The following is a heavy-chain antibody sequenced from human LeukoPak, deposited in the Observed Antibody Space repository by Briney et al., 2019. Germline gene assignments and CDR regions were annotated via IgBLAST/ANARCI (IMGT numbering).Heavy chain of an antibody. CDR1: GYSISNVYY. CDR2: LYHSDSA. J-gene: IGHJ6*03. V-gene: IGHV4-38-2*01. CDR3: ARQHDSYYYYYIDV. Sequence: SETLSLTCAVSGYSISNVYYWVWIRQPPGRGLEWIGSLYHSDSAYYNTSLRSRVSMSVDTSKNQFSLTLSFVTAADTAVYYCARQHDSYYYYYIDVWGSGTTVTVSS.